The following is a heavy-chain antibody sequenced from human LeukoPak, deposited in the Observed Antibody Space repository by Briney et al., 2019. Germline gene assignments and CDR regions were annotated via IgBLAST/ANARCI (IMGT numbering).Heavy chain of an antibody. Sequence: PSETLSLTCTVSTGSISSYFWSWIRQPPGKGLEWIGYISYTGSTNYNPSLKTRITMSIDTSKNQFSLKRTSVTAADTAVYYCARLQDNWFDPWGQGTLVTVSS. V-gene: IGHV4-59*08. CDR1: TGSISSYF. J-gene: IGHJ5*02. CDR2: ISYTGST. CDR3: ARLQDNWFDP.